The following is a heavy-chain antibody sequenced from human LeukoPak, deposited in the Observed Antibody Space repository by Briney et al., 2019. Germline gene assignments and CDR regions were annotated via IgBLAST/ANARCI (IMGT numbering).Heavy chain of an antibody. CDR1: GFTFSTNA. D-gene: IGHD3-10*01. CDR2: TSYDESHK. Sequence: GGSLRLSCAASGFTFSTNAMHWVRQAPGKGLEWVAVTSYDESHKYYADSVKGRFTISRDTANNTLYPQMNSLRAEDTAVYYCARDNVYGSGTEYWGQGTLVTVSS. CDR3: ARDNVYGSGTEY. V-gene: IGHV3-30-3*01. J-gene: IGHJ4*02.